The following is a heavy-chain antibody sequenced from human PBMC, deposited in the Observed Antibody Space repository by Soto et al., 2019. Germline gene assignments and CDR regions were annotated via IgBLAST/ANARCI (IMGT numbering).Heavy chain of an antibody. CDR3: ATENYDFWSGLYYYYGMDV. V-gene: IGHV1-24*01. Sequence: ASVKVSCKVSGSTLTELSMHWVRQAPGKGLEWMGGFDPEDGETIYAQKFQGRVTMTEDTSTDTAYMELSSLRSEDTAVYYCATENYDFWSGLYYYYGMDVWGQGTTVTV. D-gene: IGHD3-3*01. J-gene: IGHJ6*02. CDR1: GSTLTELS. CDR2: FDPEDGET.